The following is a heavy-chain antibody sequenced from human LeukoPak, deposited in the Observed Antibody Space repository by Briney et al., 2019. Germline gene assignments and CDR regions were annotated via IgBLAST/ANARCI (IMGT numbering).Heavy chain of an antibody. Sequence: KAGGSLRLSCAASGFTFSSYSMNWVRQAPGKGLEWVSSISSSSSYIYYADSVKGRFTISRDNSKNTLYLQMNSLRAEDTAVYYCAKDLNDGRDGYTEYNFDYWGQGTLVTVSS. J-gene: IGHJ4*02. V-gene: IGHV3-21*01. D-gene: IGHD5-24*01. CDR1: GFTFSSYS. CDR2: ISSSSSYI. CDR3: AKDLNDGRDGYTEYNFDY.